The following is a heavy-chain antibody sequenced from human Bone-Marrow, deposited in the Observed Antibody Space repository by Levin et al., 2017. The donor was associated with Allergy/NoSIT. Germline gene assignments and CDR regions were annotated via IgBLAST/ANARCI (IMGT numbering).Heavy chain of an antibody. CDR1: WDRVSSNSAA. CDR3: AKSGSYYFDS. J-gene: IGHJ4*02. Sequence: SQTLSLTCAISWDRVSSNSAAWNWIRQSPSRGLEWLGRIYYRSRWLNNYADSVKGRIAVNSDTSNNQFSLQLDSVTPEDTAVYYCAKSGSYYFDSWGQGALVTVSS. CDR2: IYYRSRWLN. D-gene: IGHD3-10*01. V-gene: IGHV6-1*01.